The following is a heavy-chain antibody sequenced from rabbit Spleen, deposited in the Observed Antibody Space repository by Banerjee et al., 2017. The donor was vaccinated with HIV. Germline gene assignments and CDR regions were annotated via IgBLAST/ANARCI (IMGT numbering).Heavy chain of an antibody. J-gene: IGHJ6*01. CDR2: INIFTGKS. CDR3: ARDAGTSFSSYGMDL. Sequence: QSLEESGGGLVKPGGTLTLTCKASGVSLNDKDVMCWVRQAPGKGLEWIACINIFTGKSVYASWAKGRFTMSRTSSTMVTLQMTSLTVADTATYFCARDAGTSFSSYGMDLWGQGTLVTVS. V-gene: IGHV1S40*01. CDR1: GVSLNDKDV. D-gene: IGHD8-1*01.